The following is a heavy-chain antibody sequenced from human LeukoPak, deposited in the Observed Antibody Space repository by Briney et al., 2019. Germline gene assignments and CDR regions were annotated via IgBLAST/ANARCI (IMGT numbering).Heavy chain of an antibody. V-gene: IGHV4-59*12. Sequence: PSETLSLTCTVSGGSISSYYWSWIRQPPGKGLEWIGYIYYSGSTYYNPSLKSRVTISVDTSKNQFSLKLSSVTAADTAVYYCARGSENYDSSGSTFDYWGQGTLVTVSS. D-gene: IGHD3-22*01. J-gene: IGHJ4*02. CDR1: GGSISSYY. CDR3: ARGSENYDSSGSTFDY. CDR2: IYYSGST.